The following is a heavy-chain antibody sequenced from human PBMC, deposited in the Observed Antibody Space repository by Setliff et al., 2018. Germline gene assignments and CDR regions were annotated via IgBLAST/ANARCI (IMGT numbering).Heavy chain of an antibody. CDR3: ARDLRGILSLHDSDY. Sequence: GGSLRLSCAASGFTFSTYRMHWVRQAPGKGLEWVAVIWDDGVKKYHADSVKGRFTISRDTSKNTLYVQMHDLRAEDTAVYYCARDLRGILSLHDSDYWGQGTVVTVSS. V-gene: IGHV3-33*08. D-gene: IGHD3-16*01. CDR2: IWDDGVKK. J-gene: IGHJ4*02. CDR1: GFTFSTYR.